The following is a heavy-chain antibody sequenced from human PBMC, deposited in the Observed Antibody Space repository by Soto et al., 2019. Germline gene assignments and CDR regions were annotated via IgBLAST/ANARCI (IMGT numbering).Heavy chain of an antibody. Sequence: PGGSLRLSCAASGFTFRSYAMSWVRQAPGKGLEWVSAISGSGGSTYYADSGKGRFTISRDKSKNKQYLQMNSLRAEDTAVYYCAKQLGDIVVVLAAMARANTYYYYYMDVWGKGTTVTVSS. CDR1: GFTFRSYA. CDR3: AKQLGDIVVVLAAMARANTYYYYYMDV. D-gene: IGHD2-2*01. CDR2: ISGSGGST. V-gene: IGHV3-23*01. J-gene: IGHJ6*03.